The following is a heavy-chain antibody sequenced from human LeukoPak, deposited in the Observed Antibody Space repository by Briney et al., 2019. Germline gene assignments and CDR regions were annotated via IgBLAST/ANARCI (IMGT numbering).Heavy chain of an antibody. CDR1: GFSFRNFG. Sequence: GGSLRLSCEVSGFSFRNFGMRWVRQAPGKGLEWVSDISDSGGTTYYGDSVKGRFTISRDNSKRTLYLQMNSLRSEDTAVYYCAKEGLRSFDFWGQGTLVTVSS. D-gene: IGHD5-12*01. CDR2: ISDSGGTT. CDR3: AKEGLRSFDF. V-gene: IGHV3-23*01. J-gene: IGHJ4*02.